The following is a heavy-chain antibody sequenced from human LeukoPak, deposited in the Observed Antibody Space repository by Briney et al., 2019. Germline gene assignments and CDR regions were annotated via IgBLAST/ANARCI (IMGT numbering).Heavy chain of an antibody. CDR2: ISSRGSAI. Sequence: PGGCLRLSCAPSGFTSTSYEMNWVGQAPGHGRESVSYISSRGSAIYYADSVKGRFTIYRENAKNSLYLQMNSMRADDTAVYYCARGGHDPGIPFDIWGQGTMVTVSS. D-gene: IGHD1-1*01. J-gene: IGHJ3*02. CDR1: GFTSTSYE. V-gene: IGHV3-48*03. CDR3: ARGGHDPGIPFDI.